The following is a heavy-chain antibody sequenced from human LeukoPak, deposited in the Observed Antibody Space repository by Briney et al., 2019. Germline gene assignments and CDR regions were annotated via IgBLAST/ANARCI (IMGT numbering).Heavy chain of an antibody. D-gene: IGHD5-12*01. CDR1: GFTFRSYW. CDR2: INQGGSVK. J-gene: IGHJ4*02. Sequence: PGGSLRLSCAASGFTFRSYWMSWVRQAPGKGLEWVANINQGGSVKYYVDSVKGRFTISRDDAKNSLYVQMNSLRDEDTAVYYCARVGYSGWNLEYWGQGTPVTVSS. CDR3: ARVGYSGWNLEY. V-gene: IGHV3-7*01.